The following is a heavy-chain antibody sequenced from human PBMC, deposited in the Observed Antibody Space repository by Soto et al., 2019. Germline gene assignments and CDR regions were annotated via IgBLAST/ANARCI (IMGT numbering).Heavy chain of an antibody. CDR2: ISAYNGNT. J-gene: IGHJ4*02. V-gene: IGHV1-18*01. CDR1: GYTFTSYG. CDR3: AREPACLLLVDAKRGHLDY. Sequence: ASVKVSCKASGYTFTSYGISWVRQAPGQGLEWMGWISAYNGNTNYAQKLQGRVTMTTDTSTSTAYMELRSLRSDDTAVYYCAREPACLLLVDAKRGHLDYSAQGTLVTVSS. D-gene: IGHD3-9*01.